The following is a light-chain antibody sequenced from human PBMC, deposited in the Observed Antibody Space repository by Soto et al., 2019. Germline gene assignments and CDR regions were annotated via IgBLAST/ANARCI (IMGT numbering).Light chain of an antibody. Sequence: QSVLTQPASVSGSPGQPITISCTGTSSDVGGYNYVSWYQQHPGKAPKLMIYDVSNRPSGVSNRFSGSKSGNTASLTISGLQAEDEDDYYCSSYTRSSTPLYVVFGGGTKLTVL. CDR3: SSYTRSSTPLYVV. V-gene: IGLV2-14*01. J-gene: IGLJ2*01. CDR2: DVS. CDR1: SSDVGGYNY.